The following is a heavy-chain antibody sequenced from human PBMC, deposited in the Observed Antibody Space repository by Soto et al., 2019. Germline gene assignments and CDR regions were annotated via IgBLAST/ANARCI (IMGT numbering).Heavy chain of an antibody. CDR1: GLNFNDYA. V-gene: IGHV3-23*01. D-gene: IGHD3-10*01. J-gene: IGHJ6*02. Sequence: EVQLLESGGDLVQPGGSLRLSCAASGLNFNDYAMTWVRQAPGTGLEWVSSVSTRGDITYYSDSVKGRFTISRDTSKNTLFLHMNSLRAEDTALYYCARGDRGGSGSPASYYYSGLDVWGQGTTVTVSS. CDR3: ARGDRGGSGSPASYYYSGLDV. CDR2: VSTRGDIT.